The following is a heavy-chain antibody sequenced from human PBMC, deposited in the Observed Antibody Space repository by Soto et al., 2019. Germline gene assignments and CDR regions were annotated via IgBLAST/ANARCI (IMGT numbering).Heavy chain of an antibody. CDR3: ARDSTDHWFDP. CDR1: GGSIGTYY. J-gene: IGHJ5*02. CDR2: IYYSGTT. Sequence: ETLSLTCTVSGGSIGTYYWSWIRQSPGKGLEWIANIYYSGTTNYNLSLKSQVTISMDTSKNQFSLTLSSVTAADTAVYYCARDSTDHWFDPWGQGILVTVSS. V-gene: IGHV4-59*01.